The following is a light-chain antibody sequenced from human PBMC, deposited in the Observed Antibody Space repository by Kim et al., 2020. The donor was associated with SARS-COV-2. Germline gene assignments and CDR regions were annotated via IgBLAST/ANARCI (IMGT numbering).Light chain of an antibody. CDR3: QHRSSWLT. CDR2: DAS. V-gene: IGKV3-11*01. Sequence: SLSPGERATLSCSASHTVLSSLTWYQQKPGQAPRLLIYDASNRATGIPARFSGSGSGTDFTLTISSLEPEDFAVYYCQHRSSWLTFGGGTKVDIK. J-gene: IGKJ4*01. CDR1: HTVLSS.